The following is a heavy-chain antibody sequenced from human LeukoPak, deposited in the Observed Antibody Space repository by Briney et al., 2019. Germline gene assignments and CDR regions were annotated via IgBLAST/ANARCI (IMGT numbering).Heavy chain of an antibody. Sequence: ASVKFSCKAYGSTFMSHGISWVRQAPGQGLEWMGWISGSSSNTNYAQRLQGRVTMTTDTSTTTAYMELRSLRSDDTAVYYCARATGTWGHDGFDIWGQGTMVTVSS. D-gene: IGHD3-16*01. J-gene: IGHJ3*02. V-gene: IGHV1-18*01. CDR3: ARATGTWGHDGFDI. CDR2: ISGSSSNT. CDR1: GSTFMSHG.